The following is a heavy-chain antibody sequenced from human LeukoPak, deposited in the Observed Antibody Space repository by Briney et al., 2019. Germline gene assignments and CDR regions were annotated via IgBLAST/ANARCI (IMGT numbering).Heavy chain of an antibody. J-gene: IGHJ6*03. CDR1: GYTFTTYG. D-gene: IGHD2-15*01. CDR2: ISTYNGNT. CDR3: ARDLGRRCSGGSCNYYSNYMDV. V-gene: IGHV1-18*01. Sequence: ASVTVSCKASGYTFTTYGISWVRQAPGQGLEWMGWISTYNGNTNYAQNLQGRVTMTTDTSTSTAHMELRSLRSDDTAVYYCARDLGRRCSGGSCNYYSNYMDVWGKGTTVTISS.